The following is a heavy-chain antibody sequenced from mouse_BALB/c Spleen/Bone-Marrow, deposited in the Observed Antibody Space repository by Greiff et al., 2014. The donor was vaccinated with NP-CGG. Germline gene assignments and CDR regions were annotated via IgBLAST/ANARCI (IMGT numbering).Heavy chain of an antibody. CDR3: TREGIYFGYDVPMDY. V-gene: IGHV1-15*01. J-gene: IGHJ4*01. Sequence: VHLVESGAELVRPGASVTLSCKASGYKFTDYEMHWVKQTPVHGLEWIGSIDPETGGTAYNQSFKGKATLTADRSSTTAYMELRSLTSEDSAVYYCTREGIYFGYDVPMDYWGQGTSVTVSS. CDR1: GYKFTDYE. D-gene: IGHD2-2*01. CDR2: IDPETGGT.